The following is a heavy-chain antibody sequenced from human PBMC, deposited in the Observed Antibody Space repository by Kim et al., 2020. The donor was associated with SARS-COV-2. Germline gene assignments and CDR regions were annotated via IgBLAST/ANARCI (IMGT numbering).Heavy chain of an antibody. CDR3: AKDRVVVPAARGDYYYGMDV. Sequence: GGSLRLSCAASGFTFSSYGMHWVRQAPGKGLEWVAVISYDGSNKYYADSVKGRFTISRDNSKNTLYLQMNSLRAEDTAVYYCAKDRVVVPAARGDYYYGMDVWGQGTTVTVSS. CDR1: GFTFSSYG. D-gene: IGHD2-2*01. CDR2: ISYDGSNK. J-gene: IGHJ6*02. V-gene: IGHV3-30*18.